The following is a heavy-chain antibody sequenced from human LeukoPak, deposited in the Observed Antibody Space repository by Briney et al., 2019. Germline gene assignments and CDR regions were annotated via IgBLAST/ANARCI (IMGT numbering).Heavy chain of an antibody. J-gene: IGHJ4*02. CDR2: IYHSGST. Sequence: SETLSLTCTVSGYSISSGYYWGWIRQPPGKGLEWIGSIYHSGSTYYNPSLKSRVTISVDTSKNQFSLKLSSVTAADTAVYYCARSSSGYYYLHWGQGTLVTVSS. CDR3: ARSSSGYYYLH. V-gene: IGHV4-38-2*02. CDR1: GYSISSGYY. D-gene: IGHD3-22*01.